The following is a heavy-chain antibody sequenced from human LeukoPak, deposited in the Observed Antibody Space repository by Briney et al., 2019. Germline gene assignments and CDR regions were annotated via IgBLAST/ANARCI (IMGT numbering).Heavy chain of an antibody. Sequence: PSETLSLTCAVYGGSFSGHYWSWIRQPPGKGLEWIGEINHSGSTNYNPSLKSRVTISVDTSKNQFSLKLSSVTAADTAVYYCARHVGAVPERNWFDPWGQGTLVTVSS. CDR1: GGSFSGHY. CDR2: INHSGST. CDR3: ARHVGAVPERNWFDP. D-gene: IGHD1-14*01. J-gene: IGHJ5*02. V-gene: IGHV4-34*01.